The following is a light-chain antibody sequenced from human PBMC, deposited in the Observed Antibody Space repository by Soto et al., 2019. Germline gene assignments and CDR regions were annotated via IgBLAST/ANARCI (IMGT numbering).Light chain of an antibody. CDR2: GAS. CDR3: QQRYDWPVT. Sequence: EIVTTHSPATLSVSPWEIATLSCRASQSVNSNYLAWYQQKPGQAPRLLIYGASNRATGIPDRFSGSGSGTDFTLTISSLEPEDFSVYYCQQRYDWPVTFGQGTRLEIK. CDR1: QSVNSNY. J-gene: IGKJ5*01. V-gene: IGKV3D-20*02.